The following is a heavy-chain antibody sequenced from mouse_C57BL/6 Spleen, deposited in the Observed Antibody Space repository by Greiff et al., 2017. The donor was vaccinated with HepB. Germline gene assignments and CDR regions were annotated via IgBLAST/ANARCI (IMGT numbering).Heavy chain of an antibody. J-gene: IGHJ3*01. CDR2: IHPNSGST. CDR3: ARSGSY. CDR1: GYTFTSYW. Sequence: QVQLQQPGAELVKPGASVKLSCKASGYTFTSYWMHWVKQRPGQGLEWIGMIHPNSGSTNYNEKFKGKATFTADTSSNTAYMQLSSLTTEDSAIYYCARSGSYWGQGTLVTVSA. D-gene: IGHD3-1*01. V-gene: IGHV1-64*01.